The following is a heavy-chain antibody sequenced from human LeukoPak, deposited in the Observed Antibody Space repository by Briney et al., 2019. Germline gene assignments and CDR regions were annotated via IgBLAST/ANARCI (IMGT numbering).Heavy chain of an antibody. Sequence: GGSLRLSCEAPGFTFSSYVMSWVRQAPGKGLEWVSAISGSGDTTYYADSVKGRFTISRDNSKNTLYLRMDTLRAEDTAVYYCASTRRYSSSWDRGFLDYWGQGTLVTVSS. J-gene: IGHJ4*02. V-gene: IGHV3-23*01. D-gene: IGHD6-13*01. CDR2: ISGSGDTT. CDR3: ASTRRYSSSWDRGFLDY. CDR1: GFTFSSYV.